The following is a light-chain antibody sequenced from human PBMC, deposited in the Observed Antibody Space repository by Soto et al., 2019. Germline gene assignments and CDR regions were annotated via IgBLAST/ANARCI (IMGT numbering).Light chain of an antibody. CDR1: QSISSW. CDR2: DAS. J-gene: IGKJ2*01. Sequence: DIQMTQSPSTLSASVGDRVTITCRASQSISSWLAWYQQKPGKAPKLLIYDASSLESGVPSRFXXSGSGTXXXXXXXXXXHDDFATYSCQQYNSYSSYTFGQGTKLEIK. V-gene: IGKV1-5*01. CDR3: QQYNSYSSYT.